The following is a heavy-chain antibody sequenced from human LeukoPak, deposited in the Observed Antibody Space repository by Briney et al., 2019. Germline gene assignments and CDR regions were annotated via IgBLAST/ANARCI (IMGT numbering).Heavy chain of an antibody. D-gene: IGHD3-22*01. CDR3: ARGYYYDSSGYPIFDY. V-gene: IGHV4-59*12. CDR2: IYYSGST. CDR1: GGSISSYY. Sequence: TPSETLSLTCTVSGGSISSYYWSWIRQPPGKGLEWIGYIYYSGSTNYNPSLKSRVTISVDTSKNQFSLKLSSVTAADTAVYYCARGYYYDSSGYPIFDYWGQGTLVTVSS. J-gene: IGHJ4*02.